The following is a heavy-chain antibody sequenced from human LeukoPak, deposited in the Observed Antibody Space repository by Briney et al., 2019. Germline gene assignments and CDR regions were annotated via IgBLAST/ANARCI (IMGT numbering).Heavy chain of an antibody. J-gene: IGHJ3*02. D-gene: IGHD2/OR15-2a*01. Sequence: PGGSLRPSCAASGFTFSSYAMHWVRQAPGKGLEWVAVISYDGSNKYYADSVKGRFTISRDNSKNTLYLQMNSLRAEDTAVYYCASTTTDGAFDIWGQGTMVTVSS. CDR2: ISYDGSNK. CDR1: GFTFSSYA. CDR3: ASTTTDGAFDI. V-gene: IGHV3-30-3*01.